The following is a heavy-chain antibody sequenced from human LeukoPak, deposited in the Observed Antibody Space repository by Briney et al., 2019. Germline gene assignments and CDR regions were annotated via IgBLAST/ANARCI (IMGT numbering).Heavy chain of an antibody. CDR2: IIPIFGTA. V-gene: IGHV1-69*05. Sequence: GASVKVSCKASGGTFSSYAISWVRQAPGQGLEWMGGIIPIFGTANYAQKFQGRVTITTDVSTSTAYMELSSLRSEDTAVYYCAGGVAAAELDPWGQGTLVTVSS. D-gene: IGHD6-13*01. CDR1: GGTFSSYA. CDR3: AGGVAAAELDP. J-gene: IGHJ5*02.